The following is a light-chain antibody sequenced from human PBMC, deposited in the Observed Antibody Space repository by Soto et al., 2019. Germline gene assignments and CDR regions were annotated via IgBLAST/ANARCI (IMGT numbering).Light chain of an antibody. CDR2: EVS. CDR3: CSWAGSNTFYF. J-gene: IGLJ1*01. CDR1: TTDVGSYNL. V-gene: IGLV2-23*02. Sequence: QSALTQPASVSGSPGQSITISCTGTTTDVGSYNLVSWYQQHPGRAPKLMIYEVSRRPSGVSNRFSGSKSGNTASLTISELQAEDEADYYCCSWAGSNTFYFFGTGTKVTVL.